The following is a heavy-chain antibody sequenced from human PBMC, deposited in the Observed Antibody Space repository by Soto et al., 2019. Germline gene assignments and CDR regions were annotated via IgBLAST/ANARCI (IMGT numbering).Heavy chain of an antibody. CDR1: GCTFSSYA. CDR3: ARDKRIVVVPAAIPGGWFDP. V-gene: IGHV1-69*01. D-gene: IGHD2-2*02. Sequence: QVQLVQSGAEVKKPGSSVKVSCKASGCTFSSYAISWVRQAPGQGLEWMGGMIPIFGTANYAQKFQGRVTITADESTSTAYMELSSLRSEDTAVYYCARDKRIVVVPAAIPGGWFDPWGQGTLVTVSS. J-gene: IGHJ5*02. CDR2: MIPIFGTA.